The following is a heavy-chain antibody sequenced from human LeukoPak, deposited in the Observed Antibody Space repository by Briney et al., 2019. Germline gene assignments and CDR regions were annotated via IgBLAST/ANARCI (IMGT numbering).Heavy chain of an antibody. CDR2: INHSGST. D-gene: IGHD3-16*01. V-gene: IGHV4-34*01. Sequence: PSETLSLTCAVYGGSFSGYYWSWIRQPPGKGLEWIGEINHSGSTNYNPSLKSRVTISVDTSKNQFSLKLRSVTAADTAVYYCATREGDSGGYYFDYWGQGTLVTVSS. CDR1: GGSFSGYY. J-gene: IGHJ4*02. CDR3: ATREGDSGGYYFDY.